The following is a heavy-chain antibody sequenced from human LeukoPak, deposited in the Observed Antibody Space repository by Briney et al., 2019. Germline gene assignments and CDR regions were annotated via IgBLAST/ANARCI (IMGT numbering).Heavy chain of an antibody. CDR3: ARDPSNSRGTMVQGVTPHDAFDI. CDR1: GGSVSSGSYY. CDR2: VYYSGST. Sequence: PSETLSLTCTVSGGSVSSGSYYWSWIRQPPGKGLEWSGNVYYSGSTNYNPTLKSRVTISVDTSKNQFSLKLSSVTAADTAVYYCARDPSNSRGTMVQGVTPHDAFDIWGQGTMVTVSS. J-gene: IGHJ3*02. V-gene: IGHV4-61*01. D-gene: IGHD3-10*01.